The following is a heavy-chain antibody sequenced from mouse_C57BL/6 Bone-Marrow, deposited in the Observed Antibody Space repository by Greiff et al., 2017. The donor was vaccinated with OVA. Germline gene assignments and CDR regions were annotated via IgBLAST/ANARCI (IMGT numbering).Heavy chain of an antibody. CDR1: GFTFSDFY. Sequence: DVKLVDSGGGLVQSGRSLRLSCATSGFTFSDFYMEWVRQAPGKGLEWIAASRNKANDYTTEYSASVKGRFIVSRDTSQSILYLQMNALRAEDTAIYYCARDARSSYWYFDVWGTGTTVTVSS. CDR2: SRNKANDYTT. J-gene: IGHJ1*03. D-gene: IGHD1-1*01. CDR3: ARDARSSYWYFDV. V-gene: IGHV7-1*01.